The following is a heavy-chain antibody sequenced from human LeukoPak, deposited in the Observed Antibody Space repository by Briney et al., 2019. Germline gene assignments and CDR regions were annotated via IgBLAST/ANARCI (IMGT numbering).Heavy chain of an antibody. J-gene: IGHJ5*02. Sequence: TSETLSLTCTVSGGSISSGDYYWSWIRQPPGKGLEWIGYIYYRGSTYYNPSLRSRVTISVDTSKNQFSLKLSSVTAADTAVYYCGKGRFWFDPWGQGTLVTVSS. V-gene: IGHV4-30-4*08. CDR1: GGSISSGDYY. CDR3: GKGRFWFDP. CDR2: IYYRGST.